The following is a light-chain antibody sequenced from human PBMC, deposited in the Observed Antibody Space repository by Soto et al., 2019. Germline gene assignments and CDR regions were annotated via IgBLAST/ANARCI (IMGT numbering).Light chain of an antibody. Sequence: DIQMTQSPSTLSASVGDRVTITCRASQSISSWLAWYQQKPGKAPKLLIYKASSLESGVPSRFSGSGSGTEFTLTISSLQPHDFATYYRQQYNSYSWTVSQGTKAEIK. CDR2: KAS. CDR3: QQYNSYSWT. CDR1: QSISSW. V-gene: IGKV1-5*03. J-gene: IGKJ1*01.